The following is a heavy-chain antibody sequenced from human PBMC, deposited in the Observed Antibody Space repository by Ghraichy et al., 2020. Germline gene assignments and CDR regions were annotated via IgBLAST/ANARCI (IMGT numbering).Heavy chain of an antibody. Sequence: GESLNISCAASGFTFRNYWMNWVRQAPGKGLEWVANIKEDGSEIYYADSLKGRLTISRDNAENSLYLQMDSLRVEDTAVYYCARLRQETGARDYWGQGTLVTVSS. CDR3: ARLRQETGARDY. J-gene: IGHJ4*02. CDR2: IKEDGSEI. V-gene: IGHV3-7*01. D-gene: IGHD1-1*01. CDR1: GFTFRNYW.